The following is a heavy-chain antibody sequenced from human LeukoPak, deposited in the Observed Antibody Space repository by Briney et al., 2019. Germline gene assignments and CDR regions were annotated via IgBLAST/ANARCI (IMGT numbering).Heavy chain of an antibody. CDR2: ISGSGDTT. J-gene: IGHJ2*01. CDR3: AKDASNYFWYFDL. Sequence: GGSLRLSCAGSGFIFSTYAMTWVRQAPGKGLEWVSGISGSGDTTYYADSVKGRFTISRDNSKNTLYLQMSSLRAEDTAVYYCAKDASNYFWYFDLWGRGTLVPVSS. D-gene: IGHD1-1*01. CDR1: GFIFSTYA. V-gene: IGHV3-23*01.